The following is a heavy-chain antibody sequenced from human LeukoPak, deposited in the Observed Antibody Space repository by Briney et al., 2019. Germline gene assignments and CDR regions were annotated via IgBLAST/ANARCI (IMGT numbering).Heavy chain of an antibody. CDR1: GYSFTSYW. Sequence: GESLKISCKGSGYSFTSYWIGWGRQMPWKGLEWMGSIYPGDSDTRYSPSFQGQVTISADKSISTAYLQWSSLKASDTAMHYCARITMVRGVITGAFDIWGQGTMVTVSS. J-gene: IGHJ3*02. CDR3: ARITMVRGVITGAFDI. D-gene: IGHD3-10*01. V-gene: IGHV5-51*01. CDR2: IYPGDSDT.